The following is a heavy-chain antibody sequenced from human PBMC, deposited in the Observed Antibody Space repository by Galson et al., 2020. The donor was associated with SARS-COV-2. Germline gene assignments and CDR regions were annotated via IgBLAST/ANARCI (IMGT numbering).Heavy chain of an antibody. CDR2: ISGSGGSI. CDR3: ARGGYCSSTSCYTVGAFDI. CDR1: GFTFRSYA. J-gene: IGHJ3*02. Sequence: GESLKISCAASGFTFRSYAMSWVRQAPGKGQEWVSAISGSGGSIYYADSVKGRFTISRDNSKNTLSLQMNSLRAEDTAVYYCARGGYCSSTSCYTVGAFDIWGQGTMVTVSS. D-gene: IGHD2-2*02. V-gene: IGHV3-23*01.